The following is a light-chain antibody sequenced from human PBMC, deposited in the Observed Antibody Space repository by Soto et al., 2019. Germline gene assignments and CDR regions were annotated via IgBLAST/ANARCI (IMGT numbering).Light chain of an antibody. CDR1: SSNIGTHY. Sequence: QSVVTQPPSVSGTPGQTITISCSGSSSNIGTHYVYWYQHVSGSAPTVVIHANHQRPSGVPDRFSGSKSGTSATLAISGLQPEDEADYYCAVWDDGLIGPGVVFGGGTKLTVL. V-gene: IGLV1-47*02. J-gene: IGLJ2*01. CDR2: ANH. CDR3: AVWDDGLIGPGVV.